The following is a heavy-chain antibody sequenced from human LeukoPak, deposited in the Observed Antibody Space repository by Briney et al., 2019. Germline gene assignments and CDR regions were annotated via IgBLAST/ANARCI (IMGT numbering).Heavy chain of an antibody. CDR2: IYYSGST. J-gene: IGHJ4*02. D-gene: IGHD6-13*01. CDR3: ARHTEQQLPYFDY. Sequence: PSETLSLTYTVYGGSISSSSYYWGWIRQPPEKGLEWIGSIYYSGSTYYNPSLKSRVTISVDTSKNQFSLKLSSVTAADTAVYYCARHTEQQLPYFDYWGQGTLVTVSS. CDR1: GGSISSSSYY. V-gene: IGHV4-39*01.